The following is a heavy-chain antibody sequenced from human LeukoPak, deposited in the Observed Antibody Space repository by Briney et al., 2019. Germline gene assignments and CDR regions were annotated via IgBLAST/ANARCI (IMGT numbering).Heavy chain of an antibody. V-gene: IGHV3-21*01. CDR2: ISTSSSYI. Sequence: GGALRLSCAASGFTFSSYSMNWVRQAPGKGLEWVSSISTSSSYIYYADSVKGRFTISRDNAKNSLYLQMNSLRAEDTAVYYCASQPFTSRWGQGTLVTVSS. CDR1: GFTFSSYS. D-gene: IGHD2-2*01. J-gene: IGHJ4*02. CDR3: ASQPFTSR.